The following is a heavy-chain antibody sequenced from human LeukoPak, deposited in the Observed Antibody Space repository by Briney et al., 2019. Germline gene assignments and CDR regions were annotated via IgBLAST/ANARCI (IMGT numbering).Heavy chain of an antibody. D-gene: IGHD3-16*02. Sequence: GRSLRLSCAASGFTFSSYSMNWVRQAPGKGLEWVSSISSSSSYIYYADSVKGRFTISRDNAKNSLYLQMNSLRAEDTAVYYCATFGGVIAADYWGQGTLVTVSS. CDR3: ATFGGVIAADY. J-gene: IGHJ4*02. CDR1: GFTFSSYS. V-gene: IGHV3-21*01. CDR2: ISSSSSYI.